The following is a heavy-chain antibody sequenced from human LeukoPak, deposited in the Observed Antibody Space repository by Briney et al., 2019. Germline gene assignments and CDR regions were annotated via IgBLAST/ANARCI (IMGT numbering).Heavy chain of an antibody. CDR2: IYTSGST. V-gene: IGHV4-61*02. J-gene: IGHJ4*02. CDR1: GGSISGGSYY. D-gene: IGHD3-22*01. CDR3: AIYPTYDSSGRHY. Sequence: SETLSLTCTVSGGSISGGSYYWSWIRQPAGKGLEWIGRIYTSGSTNYNPSLKSRVTISVDTSKNQFSLKLSSVTAADTAVYYCAIYPTYDSSGRHYWGQGTLVTVSS.